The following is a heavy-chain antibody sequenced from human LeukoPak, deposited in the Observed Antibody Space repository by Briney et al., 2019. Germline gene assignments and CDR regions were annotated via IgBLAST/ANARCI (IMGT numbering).Heavy chain of an antibody. V-gene: IGHV4-30-2*02. D-gene: IGHD5-24*01. Sequence: SETLSLTCTVSGGSISSGGYYWSWIRQPPGKGLEWIGYIYHSGSTYYNPSLKSRVTISVDRSKNQFSLKLSSVTAADTAVYYCATDGNFDLWGRGTLVTVSS. J-gene: IGHJ2*01. CDR2: IYHSGST. CDR1: GGSISSGGYY. CDR3: ATDGNFDL.